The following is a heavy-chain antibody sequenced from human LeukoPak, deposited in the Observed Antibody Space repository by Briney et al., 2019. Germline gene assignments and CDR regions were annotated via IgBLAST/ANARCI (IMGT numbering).Heavy chain of an antibody. V-gene: IGHV3-30-3*01. D-gene: IGHD3-22*01. Sequence: GGSLRHSCAASGFTFSSYAMHWVRQAPGKGLEWVAVISYDGSNKYYADSVKGRFTISRDNSKNTLYLQMNSLRAEDTAVYYCARDSYYESSGYYYEGGDDAFDIWGQGTMVTVSS. CDR2: ISYDGSNK. CDR1: GFTFSSYA. CDR3: ARDSYYESSGYYYEGGDDAFDI. J-gene: IGHJ3*02.